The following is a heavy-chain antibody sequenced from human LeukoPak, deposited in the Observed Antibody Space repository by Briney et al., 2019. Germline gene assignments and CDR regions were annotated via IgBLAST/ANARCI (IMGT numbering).Heavy chain of an antibody. Sequence: GESLKISCKGSGYSFTRNWIGWVRQMPGKGLEWMGIIYPGDSDTRHSPSFQGQVTISADKSISTAYLQWSSLKASDTAMYYCARHGGTSFYALDIWGQGTMVTVSP. D-gene: IGHD4-23*01. CDR1: GYSFTRNW. J-gene: IGHJ3*02. CDR3: ARHGGTSFYALDI. CDR2: IYPGDSDT. V-gene: IGHV5-51*01.